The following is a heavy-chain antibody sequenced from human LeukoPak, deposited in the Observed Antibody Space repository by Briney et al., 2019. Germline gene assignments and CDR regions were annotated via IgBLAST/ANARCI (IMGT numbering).Heavy chain of an antibody. J-gene: IGHJ3*02. D-gene: IGHD3-22*01. CDR1: GFTFDDYA. V-gene: IGHV3-9*01. CDR2: ISWNSGSI. Sequence: GGSLRLSCAASGFTFDDYAMHWVRQAPGKGLEWVSGISWNSGSIGYADSVKGRFTISRDNAKNSLYLQMNSLRAEDTALYYCAKDDYDSSVGPAFDIWGQGTMVTVSS. CDR3: AKDDYDSSVGPAFDI.